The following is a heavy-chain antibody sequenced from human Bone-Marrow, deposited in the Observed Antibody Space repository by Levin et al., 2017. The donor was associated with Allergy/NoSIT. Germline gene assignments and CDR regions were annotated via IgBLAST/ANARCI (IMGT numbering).Heavy chain of an antibody. V-gene: IGHV3-48*02. CDR3: AGDLIADYSRRDDGMDG. D-gene: IGHD6-13*01. CDR2: ISSGRSAI. CDR1: GFTFSSSS. Sequence: GGSLRLSCAASGFTFSSSSMNWVRQAPGRGLEWVSYISSGRSAIYYADSVKGRFTISRDNARNSLYLQMNSLRDEDTAVYYCAGDLIADYSRRDDGMDGWGQGTTVTVSS. J-gene: IGHJ6*02.